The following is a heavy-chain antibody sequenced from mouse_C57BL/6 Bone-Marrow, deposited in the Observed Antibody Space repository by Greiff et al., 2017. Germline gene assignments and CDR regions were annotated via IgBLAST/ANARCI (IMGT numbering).Heavy chain of an antibody. CDR1: GFTFSSYT. J-gene: IGHJ3*01. CDR3: ASQDWFAY. V-gene: IGHV5-9*04. CDR2: ISGGGGNT. Sequence: EVQVVESGGGLVKPGGSLKLSCAASGFTFSSYTMSWVRQTPEKRLEWVATISGGGGNTYYPDSVKGRFTISRDNAKNTLYLQMGRLGCGETAVYYCASQDWFAYWGQGTLVTVSA.